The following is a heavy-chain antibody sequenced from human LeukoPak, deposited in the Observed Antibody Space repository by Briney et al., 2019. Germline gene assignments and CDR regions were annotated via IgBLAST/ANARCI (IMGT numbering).Heavy chain of an antibody. J-gene: IGHJ4*02. V-gene: IGHV3-7*01. D-gene: IGHD1-14*01. CDR2: IKQDGSEK. Sequence: GGSLRLSCAASGFTFSSYWTSWVRQAPGKGLEWVANIKQDGSEKYYVDSVKGRFTISRDNAKDSLYLQMNSLRAEDTAVYYCARDGRTWATGSYWGQGTLVTVSS. CDR3: ARDGRTWATGSY. CDR1: GFTFSSYW.